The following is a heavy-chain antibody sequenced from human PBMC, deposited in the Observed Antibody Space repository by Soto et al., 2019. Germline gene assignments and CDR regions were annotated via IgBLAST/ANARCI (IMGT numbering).Heavy chain of an antibody. D-gene: IGHD6-6*01. J-gene: IGHJ6*03. CDR3: ARGVELDYYYMDA. CDR1: GFTFRNFG. V-gene: IGHV3-33*01. CDR2: IWYDGSDQ. Sequence: ESGGGVVPPGRSLRLSCAASGFTFRNFGMHWVRQAPGKGLEWVAVIWYDGSDQYYADSVKGRFTISRDNSKNMLYLQMNSLRAEDTAVYYCARGVELDYYYMDAWGQGTTVSVSS.